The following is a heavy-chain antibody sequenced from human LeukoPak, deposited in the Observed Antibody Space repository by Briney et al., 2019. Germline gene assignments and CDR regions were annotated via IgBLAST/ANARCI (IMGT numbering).Heavy chain of an antibody. J-gene: IGHJ4*02. D-gene: IGHD3-10*01. Sequence: GRSLRLSCAASGFTFSSYGMHWVRQAPGKGLEWVAVIWYDGSNKYYADSVKGRFTISRDNSKNTLYLQMNSLRAEDTAVYYCARDYHLWFGELFDYWGQGTLVTVSS. CDR3: ARDYHLWFGELFDY. CDR1: GFTFSSYG. CDR2: IWYDGSNK. V-gene: IGHV3-33*01.